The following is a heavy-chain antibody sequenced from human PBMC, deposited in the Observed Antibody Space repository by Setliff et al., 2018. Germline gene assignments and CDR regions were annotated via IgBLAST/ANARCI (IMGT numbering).Heavy chain of an antibody. Sequence: PGGSLRLSCAASGFAFSSYGMHWVRQAPGKGLEWVAFIRFDGTNKYYTDLVKVRFTISRDNSKNTLYLQMNSLRPEDTAVYYCAGDKPLQHNYNFWSGYCPYWGQGTLVTVSS. J-gene: IGHJ4*02. CDR3: AGDKPLQHNYNFWSGYCPY. V-gene: IGHV3-30*02. CDR1: GFAFSSYG. D-gene: IGHD3-3*01. CDR2: IRFDGTNK.